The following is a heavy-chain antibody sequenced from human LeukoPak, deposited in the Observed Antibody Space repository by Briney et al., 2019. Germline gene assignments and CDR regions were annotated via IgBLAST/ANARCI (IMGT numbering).Heavy chain of an antibody. J-gene: IGHJ4*02. CDR1: GFTFSSYS. D-gene: IGHD6-13*01. Sequence: GGSLRLSCAASGFTFSSYSMNWVRQAPGKGLEWVSSISSSSSYTYYADSVKGRFTISRDNAKNSLYLQMNSLRAEDTAVYYCASNKQLVPLDYWGQGTLVTVSS. CDR2: ISSSSSYT. V-gene: IGHV3-21*01. CDR3: ASNKQLVPLDY.